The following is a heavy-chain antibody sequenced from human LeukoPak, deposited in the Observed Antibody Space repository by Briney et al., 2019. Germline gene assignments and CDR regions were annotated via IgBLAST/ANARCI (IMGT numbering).Heavy chain of an antibody. CDR1: GYIFTSYG. J-gene: IGHJ4*02. CDR2: ISVYNGNT. V-gene: IGHV1-18*01. D-gene: IGHD3-22*01. CDR3: ARGMVTAYYYDSSGYYPNDY. Sequence: ASVKVSCKASGYIFTSYGVTWVRQAPGQGREWMGWISVYNGNTNYAQKLQGRVTMTTDISTSTAYMELRSLRSCDTAVYYCARGMVTAYYYDSSGYYPNDYWGQGTLVTVSS.